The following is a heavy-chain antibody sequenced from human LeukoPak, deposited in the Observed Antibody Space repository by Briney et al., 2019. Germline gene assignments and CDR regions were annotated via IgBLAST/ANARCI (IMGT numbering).Heavy chain of an antibody. CDR2: INWNGGST. J-gene: IGHJ4*02. D-gene: IGHD6-13*01. V-gene: IGHV3-43*02. CDR1: GFIFSTYG. CDR3: AKDIRVAAAGLDY. Sequence: GGSLRLSCAASGFIFSTYGMHWVRQAPGKGLEWVSGINWNGGSTGYADSVKGRFTISRDNSKNSLYLQMNSLRTEDTAFYYCAKDIRVAAAGLDYWGQGTLVTVSS.